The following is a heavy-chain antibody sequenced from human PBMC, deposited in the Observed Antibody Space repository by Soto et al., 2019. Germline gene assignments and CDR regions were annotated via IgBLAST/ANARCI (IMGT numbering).Heavy chain of an antibody. CDR3: ARDFYGGYTYGPGDY. CDR2: IHGDGGKI. CDR1: GSMFSSYW. J-gene: IGHJ4*02. V-gene: IGHV3-7*01. D-gene: IGHD5-18*01. Sequence: GESLRLSCAASGSMFSSYWMSWFRQAPGKGLEWVANIHGDGGKIYYVDSVKGRFTISRDNAKRSLYLQMNSLRAEDTAVYYCARDFYGGYTYGPGDYWGQGALVTVSS.